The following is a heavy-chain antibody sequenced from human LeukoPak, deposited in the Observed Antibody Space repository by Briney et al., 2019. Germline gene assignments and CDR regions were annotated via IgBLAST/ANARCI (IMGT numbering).Heavy chain of an antibody. Sequence: PGGSLRLSCAASGFTFSSYGMHWVRQAPGKGLEWVAVISYDGSNKYYADPVKGRFTISRDNSKNTLYLQMNSLRAEDTAVYYCATPSAGNPRAVAGTTFDYWGQGTLVIVSS. D-gene: IGHD6-19*01. J-gene: IGHJ4*02. V-gene: IGHV3-30*03. CDR2: ISYDGSNK. CDR3: ATPSAGNPRAVAGTTFDY. CDR1: GFTFSSYG.